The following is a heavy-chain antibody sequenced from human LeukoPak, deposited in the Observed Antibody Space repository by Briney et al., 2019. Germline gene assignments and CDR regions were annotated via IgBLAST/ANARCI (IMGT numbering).Heavy chain of an antibody. Sequence: GGSLRLSCAASGFTVSSTYMSWVRQAPGKGLEWASVIYSGGNIYYIDSVKGRFTISRDTSKNTLYLQMNSLRAEDTAVYFCASRHCSGGGCYFAGADPFDYWGQGTLVTVSS. J-gene: IGHJ4*02. CDR1: GFTVSSTY. V-gene: IGHV3-53*01. CDR3: ASRHCSGGGCYFAGADPFDY. D-gene: IGHD2-15*01. CDR2: IYSGGNI.